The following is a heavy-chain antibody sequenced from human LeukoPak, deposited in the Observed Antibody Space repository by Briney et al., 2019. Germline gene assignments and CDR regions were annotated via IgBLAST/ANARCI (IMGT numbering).Heavy chain of an antibody. J-gene: IGHJ4*02. CDR1: GGSISSSNW. D-gene: IGHD1-26*01. V-gene: IGHV4-4*02. Sequence: TSETLSLTCAVSGGSISSSNWWSWVRQPPGKGLEWIKEIYHSGSTNYNPSLKSRVTISVDTSKNQFSLKLSSVTAADTAVYYCASTGSYWHFDYWGQGTLVTVSS. CDR3: ASTGSYWHFDY. CDR2: IYHSGST.